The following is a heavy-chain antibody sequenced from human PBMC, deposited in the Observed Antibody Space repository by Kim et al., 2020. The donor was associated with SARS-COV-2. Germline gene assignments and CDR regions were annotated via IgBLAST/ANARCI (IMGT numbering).Heavy chain of an antibody. J-gene: IGHJ4*02. D-gene: IGHD3-22*01. CDR1: GYTFTSYA. CDR3: ARDYYDSIGDARFDY. CDR2: INVGNGNT. V-gene: IGHV1-3*01. Sequence: ASVKVSCKASGYTFTSYAMHWVRQAPGQRLEWMGWINVGNGNTKNSQMFQGRVTITSNTSASTAYMELSSLRSEDTAVYYCARDYYDSIGDARFDYWGQGALVTVAS.